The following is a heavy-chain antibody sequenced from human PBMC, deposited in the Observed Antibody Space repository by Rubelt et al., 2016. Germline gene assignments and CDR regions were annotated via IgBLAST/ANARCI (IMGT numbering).Heavy chain of an antibody. CDR3: ARFRGGTFDY. D-gene: IGHD1-26*01. J-gene: IGHJ4*02. V-gene: IGHV1-69*09. CDR1: GGTFSSYA. CDR2: IIPLLGIA. Sequence: QVQLVQSGSELKKPGSSVKVSCKASGGTFSSYAISWVRQAPGQGLEWMGRIIPLLGIANYATKVQGRVTITAAKSTGTVYMELSSLRSEDTAVYYCARFRGGTFDYWGQGTLVTVSS.